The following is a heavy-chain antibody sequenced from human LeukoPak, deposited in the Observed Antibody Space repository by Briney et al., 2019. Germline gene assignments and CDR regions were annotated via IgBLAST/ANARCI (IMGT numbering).Heavy chain of an antibody. Sequence: GGSPRLSCAASGFTFSTYTMYWVRQAPGKGLEWVSGISGSGGSTYYADSVRGRFTISRDNSKNTLFLQMNSLRADDTAVYYCAKGPNSAATGYLNWSDPWGQGTLVAVSS. D-gene: IGHD2-15*01. V-gene: IGHV3-23*01. CDR2: ISGSGGST. J-gene: IGHJ5*02. CDR1: GFTFSTYT. CDR3: AKGPNSAATGYLNWSDP.